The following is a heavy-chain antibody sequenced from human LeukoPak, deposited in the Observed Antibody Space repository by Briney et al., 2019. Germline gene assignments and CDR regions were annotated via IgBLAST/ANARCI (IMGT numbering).Heavy chain of an antibody. CDR2: IKEDGSEK. D-gene: IGHD5-18*01. Sequence: GGSLRPSCAASGFTFSSYWMSWVRQAPGKGPEFVANIKEDGSEKSYVDSVKGRFTISRDNAKKSVSLQMSSLRVEDTAVYYCARDPGYSAFDVWGQGAMVIVSS. CDR1: GFTFSSYW. V-gene: IGHV3-7*01. J-gene: IGHJ3*01. CDR3: ARDPGYSAFDV.